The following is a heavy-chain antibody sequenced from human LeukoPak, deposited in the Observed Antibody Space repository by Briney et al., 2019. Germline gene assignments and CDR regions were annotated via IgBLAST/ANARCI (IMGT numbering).Heavy chain of an antibody. CDR3: ARDGYNWNDWGWFDP. D-gene: IGHD1-1*01. Sequence: GGSLRLSCAASGFTFSSYSMNWVRQAPGKGLEWFSSISSSSSYIYYADSVKGRFTISRDNAKNSLYLQMNSLRAEDTAVYYCARDGYNWNDWGWFDPWGQGTLVTVSS. J-gene: IGHJ5*02. V-gene: IGHV3-21*04. CDR1: GFTFSSYS. CDR2: ISSSSSYI.